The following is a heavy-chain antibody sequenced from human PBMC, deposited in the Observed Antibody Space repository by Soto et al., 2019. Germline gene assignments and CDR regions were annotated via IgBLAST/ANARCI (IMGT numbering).Heavy chain of an antibody. Sequence: QVQLVESGGGVVQPGRSLRLSCAASGFTFSSYGMHWVRQAPGKGLEWVAVISYDGSNKYYVDSVKGRFTISRDNSKNTLYLQMNSLRAEDTAVYYCAKERYSSSWYFSDYWGQGTLVTVSS. V-gene: IGHV3-30*18. CDR3: AKERYSSSWYFSDY. J-gene: IGHJ4*02. D-gene: IGHD6-13*01. CDR1: GFTFSSYG. CDR2: ISYDGSNK.